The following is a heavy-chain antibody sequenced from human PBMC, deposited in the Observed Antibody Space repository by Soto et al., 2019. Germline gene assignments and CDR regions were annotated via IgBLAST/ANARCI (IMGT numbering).Heavy chain of an antibody. Sequence: QVQLVESGGGVVQPGMALRLSCAVSGFTFRNYAMHWVRQAPGTGMEWMAVISFDGANKFYADSVKGRFTISRDDSKNTMYLDMNSLRADDKAVYYCARDEYESCGRNSGFDYWGQGTLVTVSS. V-gene: IGHV3-30-3*01. CDR2: ISFDGANK. J-gene: IGHJ4*02. D-gene: IGHD3-22*01. CDR3: ARDEYESCGRNSGFDY. CDR1: GFTFRNYA.